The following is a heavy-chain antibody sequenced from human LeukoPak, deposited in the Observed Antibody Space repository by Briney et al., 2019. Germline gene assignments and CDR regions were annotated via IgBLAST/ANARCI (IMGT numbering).Heavy chain of an antibody. CDR1: GYTFTSYA. Sequence: AASVKVSCKASGYTFTSYAMHWVRQAPGQRLEGMGWINAGNGNTKYSQKFQGRVTITRDTSASTAYMELSSLRSEDTAVYYCARISRTYYYDSSGYYYLGYWGQGTLVTVSS. V-gene: IGHV1-3*01. CDR3: ARISRTYYYDSSGYYYLGY. D-gene: IGHD3-22*01. CDR2: INAGNGNT. J-gene: IGHJ4*02.